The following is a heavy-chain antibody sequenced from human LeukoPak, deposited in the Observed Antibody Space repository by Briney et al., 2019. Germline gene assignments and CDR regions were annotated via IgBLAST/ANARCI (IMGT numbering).Heavy chain of an antibody. Sequence: GGSLRLSCAASGFTFSSYAMSWVRQAPGKGLEWVSAISGSGGSTYYADSVKGRFTISRDNAKNSLYLQMNSLRAEDTAVYYCARDSSGWYYGMDVWGQGTTVTVSS. CDR2: ISGSGGST. D-gene: IGHD6-19*01. J-gene: IGHJ6*02. CDR3: ARDSSGWYYGMDV. V-gene: IGHV3-23*01. CDR1: GFTFSSYA.